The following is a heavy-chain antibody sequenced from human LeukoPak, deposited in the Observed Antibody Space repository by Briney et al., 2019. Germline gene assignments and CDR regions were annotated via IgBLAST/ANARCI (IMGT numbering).Heavy chain of an antibody. CDR2: MYYSGTT. CDR1: GGSISSSSYY. D-gene: IGHD3-10*01. CDR3: ARTRYYYNSRSYGAPYYFDY. J-gene: IGHJ4*02. V-gene: IGHV4-39*01. Sequence: SETLSLTCTVSGGSISSSSYYWGWIRQPPGKGLEWIGSMYYSGTTYYNPSLKSRVTISVDTSKNQFSLKLSSVTAADTAVYYCARTRYYYNSRSYGAPYYFDYWSQGTLVTVSS.